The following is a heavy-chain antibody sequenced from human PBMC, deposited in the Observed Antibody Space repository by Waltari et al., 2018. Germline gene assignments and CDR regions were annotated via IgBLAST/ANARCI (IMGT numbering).Heavy chain of an antibody. Sequence: QVQLVQSGAEVKKPGASVKVSCKASGYTFTGYYMHWVRQAPGQGLEWMGWINPNSGGTNYAQKFQGRVTMTRDTSISTAYMELSRLRSDDTAVYYCARVADSQKNLNWFDPWGQGTLVTVSS. CDR1: GYTFTGYY. D-gene: IGHD6-13*01. CDR3: ARVADSQKNLNWFDP. V-gene: IGHV1-2*02. CDR2: INPNSGGT. J-gene: IGHJ5*02.